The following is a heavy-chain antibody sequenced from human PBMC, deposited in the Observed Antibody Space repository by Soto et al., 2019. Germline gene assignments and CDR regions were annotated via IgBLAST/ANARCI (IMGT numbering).Heavy chain of an antibody. V-gene: IGHV4-30-4*01. Sequence: PSETLSLTCTVSGGSISSGDYYWSWIRQPPGKGLEWIGYIYYSGSTYYNPSLKSRVTISVDTSKNQFSLKLSSVTAADTAVYYCARAAAYYYYGMDVWGQGTTGTVS. CDR3: ARAAAYYYYGMDV. CDR2: IYYSGST. J-gene: IGHJ6*02. CDR1: GGSISSGDYY.